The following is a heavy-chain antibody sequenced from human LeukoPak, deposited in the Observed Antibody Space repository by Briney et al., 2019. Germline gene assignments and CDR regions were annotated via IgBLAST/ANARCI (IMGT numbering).Heavy chain of an antibody. CDR2: MNPNSGNT. CDR3: ARGPRVLLWFGEQSSWYYYMDV. V-gene: IGHV1-8*01. Sequence: ASVKVSCKASGYTFTSYDINWVRQATGQGLEWMGWMNPNSGNTGYAQKFQGRVTMTRNTSISTAYMELSSLRSEDTAVYYCARGPRVLLWFGEQSSWYYYMDVWGKGTTVTVSS. D-gene: IGHD3-10*01. CDR1: GYTFTSYD. J-gene: IGHJ6*03.